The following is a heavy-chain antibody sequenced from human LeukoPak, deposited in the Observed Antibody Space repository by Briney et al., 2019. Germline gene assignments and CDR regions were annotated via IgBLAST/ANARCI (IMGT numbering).Heavy chain of an antibody. Sequence: GGSLRLSCAASGFTFSDYYMSWTRQAPGKGLEWVSYISSSSSYTNYADSVKGRFTISRDNAKNSLYLQMNSLRAEDTAVYYCARAQRYCSGGSCYFDYWGQGTLVTVSS. V-gene: IGHV3-11*06. CDR3: ARAQRYCSGGSCYFDY. D-gene: IGHD2-15*01. CDR1: GFTFSDYY. J-gene: IGHJ4*02. CDR2: ISSSSSYT.